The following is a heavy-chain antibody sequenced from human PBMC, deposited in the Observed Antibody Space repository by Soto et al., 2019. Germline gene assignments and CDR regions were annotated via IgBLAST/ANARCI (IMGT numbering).Heavy chain of an antibody. V-gene: IGHV5-51*01. CDR3: ARRRDFCTSSRCNSYYYYGMDV. CDR2: IHPGDSDT. D-gene: IGHD3-3*01. CDR1: GYSFTSYW. J-gene: IGHJ6*02. Sequence: PGESLKISCKGSGYSFTSYWIGWVRQMPGKGLEWMGVIHPGDSDTRYSPSFQGQVTISVDKTISTAYLQWSSLKASDTAMYYCARRRDFCTSSRCNSYYYYGMDVWGQGTTVTVSS.